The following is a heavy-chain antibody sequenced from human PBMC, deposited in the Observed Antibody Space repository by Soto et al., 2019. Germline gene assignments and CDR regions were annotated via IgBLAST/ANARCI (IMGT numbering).Heavy chain of an antibody. CDR1: GFTFDDYA. Sequence: EEQLVESGGGLVQPGRSLRLSCAASGFTFDDYAMHWVRQAPGKGLEGVSGISWGSGSIDYADSVKGRFTISRDNAKNSLYLQMNSLRAEDTALYYCAKDAAYYFDYWGQGTLVTVSS. D-gene: IGHD6-25*01. CDR2: ISWGSGSI. CDR3: AKDAAYYFDY. J-gene: IGHJ4*02. V-gene: IGHV3-9*01.